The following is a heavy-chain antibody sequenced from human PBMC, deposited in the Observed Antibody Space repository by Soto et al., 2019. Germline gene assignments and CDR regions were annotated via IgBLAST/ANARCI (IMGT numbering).Heavy chain of an antibody. CDR1: GYSFTSYW. CDR3: ARLDGGAPYYYGMDV. CDR2: IDPSDSYT. Sequence: PGESLKISCKGSGYSFTSYWIGWVRQMPGKGLEWMGRIDPSDSYTNYSPSFQGHVTISADKSISTAYLQWSSLKASDTAMYYCARLDGGAPYYYGMDVWGQGTTVTVSS. J-gene: IGHJ6*02. D-gene: IGHD2-21*01. V-gene: IGHV5-10-1*01.